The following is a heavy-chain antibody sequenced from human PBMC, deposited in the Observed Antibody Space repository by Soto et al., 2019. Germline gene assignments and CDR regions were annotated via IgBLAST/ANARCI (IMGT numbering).Heavy chain of an antibody. CDR1: GFTFSSYS. J-gene: IGHJ3*02. CDR2: ISSSSSYI. D-gene: IGHD5-12*01. Sequence: EVQLVESGGGLVKPGGSLRLSCAASGFTFSSYSMNWVRQAPGKGLEWVSSISSSSSYIYYADSVKGRFTISRDNAKNSLYLQMNSLRAEDTAVYYCASEHSGYQDAFDIWGQGKMVTVSS. V-gene: IGHV3-21*01. CDR3: ASEHSGYQDAFDI.